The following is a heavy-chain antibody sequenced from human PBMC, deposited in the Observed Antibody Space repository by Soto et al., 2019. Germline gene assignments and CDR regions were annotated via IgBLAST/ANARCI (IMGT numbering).Heavy chain of an antibody. CDR1: GYSFTSYL. CDR3: AFSGYDSDFSRYFDH. V-gene: IGHV1-46*01. D-gene: IGHD5-12*01. Sequence: GASVKVSCKASGYSFTSYLMHWVRQAPGQGLDWMGSINPSDGSTTYSQKVQGRITMTRDTSTSTVYMELSSLRSEDTALYFCAFSGYDSDFSRYFDHWGQGTPVTVSS. CDR2: INPSDGST. J-gene: IGHJ4*02.